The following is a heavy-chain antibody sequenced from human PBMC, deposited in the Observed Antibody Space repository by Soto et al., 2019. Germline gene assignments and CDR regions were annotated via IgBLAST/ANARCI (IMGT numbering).Heavy chain of an antibody. CDR2: IYSVGST. D-gene: IGHD4-17*01. V-gene: IGHV3-66*01. CDR1: GFTVSSNY. CDR3: ARGFDYGDYFDY. Sequence: EVQLVESGGGLVQPGGSLRLSCAVSGFTVSSNYMSWVRQAPGKGLEWVSVIYSVGSTFYADSVKGRFTISRDNSENTLYLQMNSLRAEDTAVYYCARGFDYGDYFDYWGQGTLVTVSS. J-gene: IGHJ4*02.